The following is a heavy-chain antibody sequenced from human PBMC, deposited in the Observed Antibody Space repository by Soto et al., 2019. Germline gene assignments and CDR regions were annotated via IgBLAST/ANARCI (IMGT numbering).Heavy chain of an antibody. CDR3: ARVYCSSTSCYLQHFDY. D-gene: IGHD2-2*01. Sequence: SETLSLTCTVSGGSISSYYWSWIRQPPGKGLEWIGYIYYSGSTNYNPSLKSRVTISVDTSKNQFSLKLSSVTAADTAVYYCARVYCSSTSCYLQHFDYWGQGTLVTVSS. V-gene: IGHV4-59*01. CDR2: IYYSGST. J-gene: IGHJ4*02. CDR1: GGSISSYY.